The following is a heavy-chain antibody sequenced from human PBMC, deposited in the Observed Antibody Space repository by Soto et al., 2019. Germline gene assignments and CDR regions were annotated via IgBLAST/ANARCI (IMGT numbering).Heavy chain of an antibody. CDR1: GFTFSSSW. Sequence: GVSRRLSCAATGFTFSSSWLSWVRQAPGKGLEWVANIKEDGSEIHYVDSVKGRFTISRDNAKNCLYLQMSSLRVEDTGVYYCTGKDSSEVYTRGQEAPLTISS. CDR3: TGKDSSEVYT. V-gene: IGHV3-7*02. CDR2: IKEDGSEI. D-gene: IGHD2-15*01. J-gene: IGHJ4*01.